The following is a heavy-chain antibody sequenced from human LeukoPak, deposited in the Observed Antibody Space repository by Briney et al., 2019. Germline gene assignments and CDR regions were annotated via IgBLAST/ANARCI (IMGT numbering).Heavy chain of an antibody. CDR3: ARGFLWFGELSCDY. CDR2: IYYSGST. Sequence: SETLSLTCTVSGGSISSYYWSWIRQPPGKGLEWIGYIYYSGSTNYNPSLKSRVTISVDTSKNQFSLKLSSVTAADTAVYYCARGFLWFGELSCDYWGQGTLVTVSS. D-gene: IGHD3-10*01. CDR1: GGSISSYY. V-gene: IGHV4-59*01. J-gene: IGHJ4*02.